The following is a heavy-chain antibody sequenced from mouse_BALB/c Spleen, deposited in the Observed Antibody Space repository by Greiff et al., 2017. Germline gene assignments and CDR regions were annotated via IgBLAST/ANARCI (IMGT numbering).Heavy chain of an antibody. V-gene: IGHV7-1*02. CDR3: AREPIYYGYDPWYFDV. CDR2: SRNKANDYTT. J-gene: IGHJ1*01. D-gene: IGHD2-2*01. CDR1: GFTFSDFY. Sequence: EVKVVESGGGLVQPGGSLRLSCATSGFTFSDFYMEWVRQPPGKRLEWIAASRNKANDYTTEYSASVKGRFIVSRDTSQSILYLQMNALRAEDTAIYYCAREPIYYGYDPWYFDVWGAGTTVTVSS.